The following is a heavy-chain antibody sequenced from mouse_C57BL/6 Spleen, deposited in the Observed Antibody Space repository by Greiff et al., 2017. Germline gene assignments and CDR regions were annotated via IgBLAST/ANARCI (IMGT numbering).Heavy chain of an antibody. CDR3: ARERGTIYDGYYFDY. J-gene: IGHJ2*01. V-gene: IGHV5-9-1*02. CDR2: ISSGGDYI. CDR1: GFTFSSYA. D-gene: IGHD2-3*01. Sequence: DVMLVESGEGLVKPGGSLKLTCAASGFTFSSYAMSWVRQTPEKRLEWVAYISSGGDYIYYADTVKGRFTISRDNARNTLYLQMSSLKSDDTAMYYCARERGTIYDGYYFDYWGQGTTLTVSS.